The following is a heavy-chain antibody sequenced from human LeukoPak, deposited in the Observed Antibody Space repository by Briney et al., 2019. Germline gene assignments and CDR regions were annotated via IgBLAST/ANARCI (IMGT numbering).Heavy chain of an antibody. CDR1: GGSFSGYY. Sequence: SETLSLTCAVYGGSFSGYYWSWIRQPPGKGLEWIGEINHSGSTNYNPSLKSRVTISVDTSKNQFSLKLSSVTAADTAVYHCARGRYYYGSGSYSDYWGQGTLVTVSS. V-gene: IGHV4-34*01. CDR2: INHSGST. D-gene: IGHD3-10*01. J-gene: IGHJ4*02. CDR3: ARGRYYYGSGSYSDY.